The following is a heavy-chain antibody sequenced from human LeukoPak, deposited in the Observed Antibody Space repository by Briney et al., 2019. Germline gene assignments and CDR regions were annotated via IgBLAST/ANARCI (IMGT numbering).Heavy chain of an antibody. V-gene: IGHV4-31*03. J-gene: IGHJ6*02. CDR3: ARAAMTTSYYYYGMDV. Sequence: SETLSLTCTVSGGSISSGGYYWSWIRQHPGKGLEWIGYIYYSGSTYYSPSLKSRVTISVDTSKNQFSLKLSSVTAADTAVYYCARAAMTTSYYYYGMDVWGQGTTVTVSS. D-gene: IGHD4-17*01. CDR2: IYYSGST. CDR1: GGSISSGGYY.